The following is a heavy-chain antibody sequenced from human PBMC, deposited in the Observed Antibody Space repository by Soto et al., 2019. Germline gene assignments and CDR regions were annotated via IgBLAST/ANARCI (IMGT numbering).Heavy chain of an antibody. CDR3: ARGANYDRSGYPPPFDY. V-gene: IGHV4-39*01. J-gene: IGHJ4*02. CDR2: IYYSGST. D-gene: IGHD3-22*01. CDR1: GGSISSSSYY. Sequence: PSETLSLTCTVSGGSISSSSYYWGWIRQPPGKGLEWIGSIYYSGSTYYNPSLKSRVTISVDTSKNQFSLKLSSVTAADTAVYYCARGANYDRSGYPPPFDYWGQGTLVTVS.